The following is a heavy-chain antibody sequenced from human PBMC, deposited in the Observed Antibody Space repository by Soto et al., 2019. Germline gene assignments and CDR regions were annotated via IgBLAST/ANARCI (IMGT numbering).Heavy chain of an antibody. J-gene: IGHJ6*02. CDR3: AKMDADLLPYYYYGMDV. CDR2: ISYDGSKK. D-gene: IGHD1-26*01. V-gene: IGHV3-30*18. Sequence: QVQLVESGGGVVQPGRSQRLSCAASGFRFSDYGIHWVRQAPGKGLEWVALISYDGSKKFYTDSVKGRFTISRDNSKNTMYLQIDRLRAEDTAVYYCAKMDADLLPYYYYGMDVWGQGTTVTVSS. CDR1: GFRFSDYG.